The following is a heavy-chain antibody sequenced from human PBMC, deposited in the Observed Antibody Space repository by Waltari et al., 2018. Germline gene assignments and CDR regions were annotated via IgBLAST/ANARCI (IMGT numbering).Heavy chain of an antibody. CDR3: VKDSRSGNFDH. J-gene: IGHJ4*02. V-gene: IGHV3-64D*06. D-gene: IGHD2-15*01. Sequence: EVQLVESGGGLVQPGGSLRLSCSASGFIFSDCVMHWVRQAPGKGLEYVSIIRNKGDTTRYADSVKGRFTISRDNSKNTLFLQMTSLRPEDTGIYYCVKDSRSGNFDHWGQGTLVTVSS. CDR2: IRNKGDTT. CDR1: GFIFSDCV.